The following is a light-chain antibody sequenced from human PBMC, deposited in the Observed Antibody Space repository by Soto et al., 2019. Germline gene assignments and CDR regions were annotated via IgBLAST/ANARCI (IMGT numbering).Light chain of an antibody. V-gene: IGKV4-1*01. J-gene: IGKJ1*01. CDR3: QQYYSSPPWT. Sequence: DIVMTQSPDSLAVSLGERATINCSSSQSVFYSSTIRNYLAWYQQKPGQPPKLLIYWASTRESGVPDRFSGSGSGTEFTLTISSLQDEDVAVYYCQQYYSSPPWTFGQGTKVEIK. CDR1: QSVFYSSTIRNY. CDR2: WAS.